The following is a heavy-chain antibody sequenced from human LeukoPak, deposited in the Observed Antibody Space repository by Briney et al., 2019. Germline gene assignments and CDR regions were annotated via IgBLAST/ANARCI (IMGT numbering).Heavy chain of an antibody. CDR2: IPYDGSNK. CDR3: ARAEGYGGELDS. J-gene: IGHJ4*02. CDR1: GFTFSTYA. Sequence: GGSLRLSCATSGFTFSTYAMHWVRQAPGKGLEWVAVIPYDGSNKYYADSVKGRFTISRENSKNRLYLQMNSLRAEDTAVYYCARAEGYGGELDSWGQGTLVTVSS. D-gene: IGHD4-23*01. V-gene: IGHV3-30*04.